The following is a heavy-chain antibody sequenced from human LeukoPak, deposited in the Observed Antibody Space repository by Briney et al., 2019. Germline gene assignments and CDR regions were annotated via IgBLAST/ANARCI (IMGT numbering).Heavy chain of an antibody. D-gene: IGHD3-22*01. J-gene: IGHJ4*02. Sequence: GSSVKVSCKDSGGTFTSYAMSWVGQAPGKGLEWMGRIIPILGIANYAQKFQGRVTITADKSTSTAYMELSSLRSEDTAVYYCARGPRITMIVAYYFDYWGQGTLVTVSS. CDR1: GGTFTSYA. CDR3: ARGPRITMIVAYYFDY. V-gene: IGHV1-69*04. CDR2: IIPILGIA.